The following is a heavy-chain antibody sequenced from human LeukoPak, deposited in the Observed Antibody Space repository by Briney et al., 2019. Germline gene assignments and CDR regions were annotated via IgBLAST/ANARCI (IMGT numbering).Heavy chain of an antibody. CDR1: GYTFTSYY. Sequence: ASVKVSCKASGYTFTSYYMHWVRQAPGQGLEWMGIINPSGGSTSYAQKFQGRVTMTRDTSTSTVYMELSSLRSEDTAVYYCARDLGAVSDYYDSSGYSHWGQGTLVTISS. D-gene: IGHD3-22*01. CDR3: ARDLGAVSDYYDSSGYSH. J-gene: IGHJ4*02. V-gene: IGHV1-46*01. CDR2: INPSGGST.